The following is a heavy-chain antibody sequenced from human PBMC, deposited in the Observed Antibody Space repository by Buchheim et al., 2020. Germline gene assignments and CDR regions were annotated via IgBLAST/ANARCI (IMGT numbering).Heavy chain of an antibody. Sequence: EVQLVESGGGLVQPGGSLRLSCAASGFTFSRYWMHWVRQAPGKGLMWVSRVNSDGSGTGYADFVKGRFTISSDNAKNTLYLPMNSLRAEDTAVYYCVKDLPNSGFAYDYWGQGSL. V-gene: IGHV3-74*01. CDR2: VNSDGSGT. CDR1: GFTFSRYW. CDR3: VKDLPNSGFAYDY. J-gene: IGHJ4*02. D-gene: IGHD5-12*01.